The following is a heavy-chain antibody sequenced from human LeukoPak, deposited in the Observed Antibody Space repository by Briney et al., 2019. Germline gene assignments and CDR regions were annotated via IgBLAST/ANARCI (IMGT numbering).Heavy chain of an antibody. CDR3: ARRALRYCSSTSCPAQYYGVDV. V-gene: IGHV3-7*03. J-gene: IGHJ6*04. CDR1: GFIFSSYW. CDR2: IKEDGSEK. D-gene: IGHD2-2*01. Sequence: GGSLRLSCAASGFIFSSYWLSWVRQAPGKGLEWVANIKEDGSEKYYVDSVKGRFTISRDNAKNSLYLQTNSLRAEDTAVYYCARRALRYCSSTSCPAQYYGVDVWGKGTTVTVSS.